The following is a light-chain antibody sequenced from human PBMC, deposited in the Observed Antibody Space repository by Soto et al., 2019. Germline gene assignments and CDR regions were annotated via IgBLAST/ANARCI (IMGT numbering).Light chain of an antibody. V-gene: IGKV1-27*01. CDR3: QKYDTAPQT. J-gene: IGKJ1*01. CDR1: QGIIDY. Sequence: DIQMTQSPSSLSAPVGDIVTITCRTSQGIIDYLAWYQQRPGKVPKLMTYAASTLPTGLPSRVSGSGAGTDFTLTISSLQSEDVGTYYCQKYDTAPQTFGQGTRVDIK. CDR2: AAS.